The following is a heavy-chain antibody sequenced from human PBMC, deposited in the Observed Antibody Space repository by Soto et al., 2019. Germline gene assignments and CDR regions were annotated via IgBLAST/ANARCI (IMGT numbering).Heavy chain of an antibody. D-gene: IGHD3-3*01. Sequence: GASVKVSCKASGYTFGTYFMHWMRQAPGQGLEWMGWVNPSSGATNYAQKLQGRVTMTTDTSTSTAYMELRSLRSDDTAVYYCAKVDVFWSRWWFDPWGQGTLVTVSS. V-gene: IGHV1-18*01. CDR1: GYTFGTYF. CDR3: AKVDVFWSRWWFDP. J-gene: IGHJ5*02. CDR2: VNPSSGAT.